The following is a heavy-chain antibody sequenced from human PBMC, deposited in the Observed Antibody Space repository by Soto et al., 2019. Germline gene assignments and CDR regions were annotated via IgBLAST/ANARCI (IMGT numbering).Heavy chain of an antibody. D-gene: IGHD2-15*01. CDR3: ARDLGYCSGGSCSLRNWFDP. J-gene: IGHJ5*02. V-gene: IGHV4-30-4*01. CDR1: GGSISSGDYY. CDR2: IYYSGST. Sequence: PSETLSLTCTVSGGSISSGDYYWSWIRQPPGKGLEWIGYIYYSGSTYYNPSLKSRVTISVDTSKNQFSLKLSSVTAADTAVYYCARDLGYCSGGSCSLRNWFDPWGQGTLVTVSS.